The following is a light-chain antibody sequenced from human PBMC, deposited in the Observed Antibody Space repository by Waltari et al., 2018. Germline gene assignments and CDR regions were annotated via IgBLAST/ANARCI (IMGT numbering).Light chain of an antibody. CDR1: QTINHK. Sequence: EIVMTQSPATLSVSQGERVTISSRASQTINHKLAWYQQKSCQAPRLLIYGASTRATGLPARFSGSGSGTEFTLIISSMQSEDFAVYYCQQYHNWPLTFGGGTRLEIK. CDR3: QQYHNWPLT. J-gene: IGKJ4*01. V-gene: IGKV3-15*01. CDR2: GAS.